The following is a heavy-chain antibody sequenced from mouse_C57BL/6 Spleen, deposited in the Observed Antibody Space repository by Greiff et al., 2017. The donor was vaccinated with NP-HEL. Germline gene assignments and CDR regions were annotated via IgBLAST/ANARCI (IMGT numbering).Heavy chain of an antibody. CDR2: IDPETGGT. CDR1: GYTFTDYE. V-gene: IGHV1-15*01. CDR3: TRDGSSGFYYAMDY. Sequence: QVQLQQSGAELVRPGASVTLSCKASGYTFTDYEMHWVKQTPVHGLEWIGAIDPETGGTAYNQKFKGKAILTADKSSSTAYMELRSLTSEDSAVYYCTRDGSSGFYYAMDYWGQGTSVTVSS. D-gene: IGHD3-2*02. J-gene: IGHJ4*01.